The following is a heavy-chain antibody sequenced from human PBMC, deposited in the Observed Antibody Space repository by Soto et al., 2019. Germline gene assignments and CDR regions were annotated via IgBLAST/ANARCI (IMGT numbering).Heavy chain of an antibody. CDR3: ATGLVGDCSGGSCYSGSWFDP. V-gene: IGHV1-24*01. CDR2: FDPEDGET. CDR1: GYTLTELS. J-gene: IGHJ5*02. Sequence: ASVKVSCKVSGYTLTELSMHWVRQAPGKGLEWMGGFDPEDGETIYAQKFQGRVTMTEDTSTDTAYMELSSLRSEDTAVYYCATGLVGDCSGGSCYSGSWFDPWGQGTLVTVSS. D-gene: IGHD2-15*01.